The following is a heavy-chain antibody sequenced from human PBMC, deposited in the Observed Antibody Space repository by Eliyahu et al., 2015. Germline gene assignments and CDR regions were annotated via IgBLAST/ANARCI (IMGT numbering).Heavy chain of an antibody. D-gene: IGHD3-10*01. Sequence: EVQLVESGXGLVQXGGSLRLSCXASXFTXSSYSMNWVRQAPGKGLEWVSYXSRSXSTIYYADSVKGRFTISRDNAKNSLYLQMNSLRAEDTAVYYCAREWSSGYWGQGTLVTVSS. CDR1: XFTXSSYS. V-gene: IGHV3-48*01. J-gene: IGHJ4*02. CDR2: XSRSXSTI. CDR3: AREWSSGY.